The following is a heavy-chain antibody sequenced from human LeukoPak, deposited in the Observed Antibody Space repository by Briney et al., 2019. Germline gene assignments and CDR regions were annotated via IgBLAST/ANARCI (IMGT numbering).Heavy chain of an antibody. CDR3: AKEASSSWTEYFQH. Sequence: PGGSLRLSCAASGFTFSSYSMNWVRQAPGKGLEWVSGINYSGSSTHYADSVKGRFTISRDNSKNTLYLQMSGLRAEDTAVYYCAKEASSSWTEYFQHWGQGTLVTVSS. CDR1: GFTFSSYS. D-gene: IGHD6-13*01. CDR2: INYSGSST. J-gene: IGHJ1*01. V-gene: IGHV3-23*03.